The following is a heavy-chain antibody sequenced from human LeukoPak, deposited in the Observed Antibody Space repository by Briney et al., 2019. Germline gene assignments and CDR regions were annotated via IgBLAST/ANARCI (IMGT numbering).Heavy chain of an antibody. CDR2: IRYDGSNK. D-gene: IGHD3-10*01. V-gene: IGHV3-30*02. Sequence: GGSLRLSCAASEFSVGSNYMTWVRQAPGKGLEWVAFIRYDGSNKYYADSVKGRFTISRDNSKNTLYLQMNSLRAEDTAVYYCAKRSGSYYNADYWGQGTLVTVSS. CDR1: EFSVGSNY. CDR3: AKRSGSYYNADY. J-gene: IGHJ4*02.